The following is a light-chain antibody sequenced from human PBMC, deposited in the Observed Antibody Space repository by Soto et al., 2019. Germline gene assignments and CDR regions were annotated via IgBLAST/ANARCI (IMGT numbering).Light chain of an antibody. J-gene: IGLJ3*02. Sequence: QSALTQPASVSGSPGQSITISCTGTSSDVGGYNYVSWYQQHPGKAPKLMIYEVSNRPSGVSNRFSGSKSGNTASLTISGLQAEDEADYYSSSYTSSSTLGFGGGTNLTVL. CDR1: SSDVGGYNY. CDR2: EVS. V-gene: IGLV2-14*01. CDR3: SSYTSSSTLG.